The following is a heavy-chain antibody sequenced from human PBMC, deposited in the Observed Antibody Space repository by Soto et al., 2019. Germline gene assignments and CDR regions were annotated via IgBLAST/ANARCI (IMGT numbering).Heavy chain of an antibody. CDR3: ARGDGGSYFFYFQH. CDR2: IYYSGST. V-gene: IGHV4-30-4*01. Sequence: SETLSLTCTVSGGSISSGDYYWSWIRQPPGKGLEWIGYIYYSGSTYYNPSLKSRVTISVDTSKNQFSLKLSSVTAADTAVYYCARGDGGSYFFYFQHWGQGTLVTVSS. J-gene: IGHJ1*01. D-gene: IGHD1-26*01. CDR1: GGSISSGDYY.